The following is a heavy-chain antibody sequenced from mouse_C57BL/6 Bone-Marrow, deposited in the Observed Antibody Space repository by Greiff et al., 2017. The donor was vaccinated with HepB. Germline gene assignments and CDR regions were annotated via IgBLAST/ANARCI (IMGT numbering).Heavy chain of an antibody. V-gene: IGHV5-12*01. D-gene: IGHD2-5*01. CDR2: ISNGGGST. Sequence: DVQLVESGGGLVQPGGSLKLSCAASGFTFSDYYMYWVRPTPEKRLEWVAYISNGGGSTYYPDTVKGRFTISRDNAKNTLYLQMSRLKSEDTAMYYCARPSNYIFAYWGQGTLVTVSA. J-gene: IGHJ3*01. CDR3: ARPSNYIFAY. CDR1: GFTFSDYY.